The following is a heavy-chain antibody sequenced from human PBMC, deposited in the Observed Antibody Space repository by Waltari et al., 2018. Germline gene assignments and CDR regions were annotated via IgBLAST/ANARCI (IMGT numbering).Heavy chain of an antibody. CDR1: GGTFSSYA. CDR3: ARRKGSSWSNWFDP. V-gene: IGHV1-69*14. Sequence: QVQLVQSGAEVKKPGSSVKVSCKASGGTFSSYAISWVRQAPGQGLEWMGGILPFFGTAHYPQKFQGSVTITADNSTSTAYMELSSLRSEDTAVYYCARRKGSSWSNWFDPWGQGTLVTVSS. CDR2: ILPFFGTA. D-gene: IGHD6-13*01. J-gene: IGHJ5*02.